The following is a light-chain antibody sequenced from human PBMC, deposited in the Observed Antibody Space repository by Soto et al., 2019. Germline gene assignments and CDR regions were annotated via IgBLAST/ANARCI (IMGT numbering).Light chain of an antibody. V-gene: IGKV3-20*01. CDR2: GTS. CDR3: QHYGSSRT. Sequence: TQSPATLSVSPGERATLSFRASQSVNSNLAWYQQKSGQAPRLLLYGTSSRATGIPERFSGSGSGTDFTLTISRLEPEDFAVYYCQHYGSSRTFGQGTKVDIK. CDR1: QSVNSN. J-gene: IGKJ1*01.